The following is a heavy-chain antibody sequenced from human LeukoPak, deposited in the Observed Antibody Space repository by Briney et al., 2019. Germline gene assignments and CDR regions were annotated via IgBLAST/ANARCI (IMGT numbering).Heavy chain of an antibody. CDR1: GGTFSSYA. D-gene: IGHD6-13*01. J-gene: IGHJ4*02. CDR3: ARALVRDSSSWYGTGGFDY. CDR2: IIPIFGTA. Sequence: SVKVSCKASGGTFSSYAISWVRQAPGQGLEGMGGIIPIFGTANYAQKFQGRVTITADESTSTAYMELSSLRSEDTAVYYCARALVRDSSSWYGTGGFDYWGQGTLVTVSS. V-gene: IGHV1-69*13.